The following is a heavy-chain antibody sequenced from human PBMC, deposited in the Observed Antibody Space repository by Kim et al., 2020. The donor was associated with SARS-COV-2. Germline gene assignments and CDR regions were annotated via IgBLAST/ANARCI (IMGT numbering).Heavy chain of an antibody. D-gene: IGHD6-13*01. J-gene: IGHJ4*02. Sequence: GGSLRLSCAASGFTFSDYFMDWVRQAPGKGLEWVARLRNKADSYSTEYAASVKDRFTDSRDDSKNSLYLQMNSLKTEDTAVYYWTRDRSGAGDYWGEGTLATVPP. V-gene: IGHV3-72*01. CDR3: TRDRSGAGDY. CDR1: GFTFSDYF. CDR2: LRNKADSYST.